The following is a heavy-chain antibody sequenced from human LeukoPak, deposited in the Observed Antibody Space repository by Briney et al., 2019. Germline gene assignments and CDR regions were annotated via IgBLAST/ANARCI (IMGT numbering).Heavy chain of an antibody. CDR1: GFTFSSYA. CDR2: ISGSGGST. J-gene: IGHJ4*02. CDR3: AKDDYDILTGPIDY. Sequence: GGSLRLSCAASGFTFSSYAMSWVRQAPGKGLKGVSAISGSGGSTYYADSGKGRFTISRDNSKNTLYLQMNSLRAEDTAVYYCAKDDYDILTGPIDYWGQGTLVTVSS. D-gene: IGHD3-9*01. V-gene: IGHV3-23*01.